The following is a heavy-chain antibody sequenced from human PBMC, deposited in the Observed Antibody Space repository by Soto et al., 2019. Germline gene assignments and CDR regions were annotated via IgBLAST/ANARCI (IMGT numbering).Heavy chain of an antibody. CDR1: GGSISSSSYY. Sequence: PSETLSLTCTVSGGSISSSSYYWGWIRQPPGKGLEWIGSIYYSGSTYYNPSLKSRVTVSVDTSKNQFSLKLSSVTAADTAVYYCARQLWFGENGFYVMDVWGQGSSVTVSS. CDR3: ARQLWFGENGFYVMDV. V-gene: IGHV4-39*01. D-gene: IGHD3-10*01. J-gene: IGHJ6*02. CDR2: IYYSGST.